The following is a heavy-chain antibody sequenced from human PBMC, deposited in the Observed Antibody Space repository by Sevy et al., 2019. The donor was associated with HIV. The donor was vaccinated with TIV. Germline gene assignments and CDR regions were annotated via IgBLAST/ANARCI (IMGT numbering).Heavy chain of an antibody. J-gene: IGHJ4*02. D-gene: IGHD4-4*01. CDR1: GFTFRSYE. CDR2: ISTGGRTI. Sequence: GGSLRLSCEASGFTFRSYEMNWVRQAPGKGLEWLSYISTGGRTIYYTDSVKGRFTISRDNAKNSLHLQMNSLRDEDTAVYYCATSRRDDYNYYFAYWGQGTLVTVSS. V-gene: IGHV3-48*03. CDR3: ATSRRDDYNYYFAY.